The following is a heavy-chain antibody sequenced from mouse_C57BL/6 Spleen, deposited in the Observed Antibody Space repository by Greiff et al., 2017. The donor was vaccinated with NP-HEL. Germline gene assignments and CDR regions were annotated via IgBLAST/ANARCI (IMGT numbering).Heavy chain of an antibody. D-gene: IGHD2-14*01. J-gene: IGHJ3*01. CDR1: GYTFTNYW. CDR3: AREDYGYDGAWFAY. Sequence: VKLVESGAELVRPGTSVKMSCKASGYTFTNYWIGWAKQRPGHGLEWIGDIYPGGGYTNYNEKFKGKATLTADKSSSTAYMQFSSLTSEDSAIYYCAREDYGYDGAWFAYWGQGTLVTVSA. CDR2: IYPGGGYT. V-gene: IGHV1-63*01.